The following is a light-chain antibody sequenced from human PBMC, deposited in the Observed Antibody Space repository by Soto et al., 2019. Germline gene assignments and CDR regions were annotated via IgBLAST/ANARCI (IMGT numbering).Light chain of an antibody. CDR2: GAS. CDR3: QQYGNSPPGT. Sequence: TQSPSTLSGSVGDRVTITCRASQTISSWLAWYQQRRGLPPRLLIYGASNRATGIPDRFSGSGSGADFTLTISRLEPEDFAVYFCQQYGNSPPGTFGQGTRLEIK. V-gene: IGKV3-20*01. CDR1: QTISSW. J-gene: IGKJ5*01.